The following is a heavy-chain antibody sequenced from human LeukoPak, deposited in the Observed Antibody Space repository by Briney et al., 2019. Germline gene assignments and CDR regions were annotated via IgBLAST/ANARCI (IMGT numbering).Heavy chain of an antibody. CDR2: INHSGST. CDR1: GGSFSGYY. Sequence: PSETLSLTCAVYGGSFSGYYWSWIRQPPGKGLEWIGEINHSGSTNYNPSLKSRVTISVDTSKNQFSLKLSSVTAADTAVYYCARSTTDPYYYYYGMDVWGQGTTVTVSS. D-gene: IGHD4-17*01. J-gene: IGHJ6*02. V-gene: IGHV4-34*01. CDR3: ARSTTDPYYYYYGMDV.